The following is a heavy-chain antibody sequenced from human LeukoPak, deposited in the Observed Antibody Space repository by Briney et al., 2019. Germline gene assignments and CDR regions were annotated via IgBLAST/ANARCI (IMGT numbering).Heavy chain of an antibody. J-gene: IGHJ4*02. D-gene: IGHD2/OR15-2a*01. V-gene: IGHV4-61*02. Sequence: PSQTLSLTCTVSGGSISSGSYYWRWIRQPAGTGLEWIGRIYTGGSTNYNPSLKSRVTISVDTSKNQFSLKLSSVTAADTAVYYCASGLNRHPTYYWGQGTLVTVSS. CDR3: ASGLNRHPTYY. CDR2: IYTGGST. CDR1: GGSISSGSYY.